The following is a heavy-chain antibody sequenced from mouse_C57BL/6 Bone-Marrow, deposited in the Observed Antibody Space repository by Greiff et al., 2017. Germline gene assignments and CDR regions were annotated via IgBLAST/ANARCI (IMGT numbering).Heavy chain of an antibody. J-gene: IGHJ3*01. CDR1: GFTFSDYY. D-gene: IGHD2-4*01. V-gene: IGHV5-12*01. CDR2: ISNGGGST. CDR3: ARHADGNDYGFAY. Sequence: EVQLVESGGGLVQPGGSLTLSCAASGFTFSDYYMYWVRQTPEKRLEWVAYISNGGGSTYYPDTVKGRFTISRDNAKNTLYLQMSRLKSEDTAMYYCARHADGNDYGFAYWGQGTLVTVSA.